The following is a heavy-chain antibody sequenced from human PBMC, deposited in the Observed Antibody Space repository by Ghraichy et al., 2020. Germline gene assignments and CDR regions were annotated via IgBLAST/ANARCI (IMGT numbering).Heavy chain of an antibody. CDR1: GFSFSDYT. CDR2: ISGGSSLK. J-gene: IGHJ4*02. V-gene: IGHV3-21*01. Sequence: GGSLRLSCAASGFSFSDYTMNWVREAPGKGLELVSSISGGSSLKNYADSVKGRFTISRDNAKKSLYLQMNSLRAEDAAVYYCASQVGATIDYFDYWGQGTLVTVSS. CDR3: ASQVGATIDYFDY. D-gene: IGHD1-26*01.